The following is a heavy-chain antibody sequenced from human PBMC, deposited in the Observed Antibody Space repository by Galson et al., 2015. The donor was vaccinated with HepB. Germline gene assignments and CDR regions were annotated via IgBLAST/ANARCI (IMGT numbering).Heavy chain of an antibody. V-gene: IGHV4-59*01. CDR2: IYYSGST. Sequence: LEWIGYIYYSGSTNYNPSLKSRVTISVDTSKNQFSLKLSSVTAADTAVYYCARDPGYCSSTSCYPGVNAFDIWGQGTMVTVSS. CDR3: ARDPGYCSSTSCYPGVNAFDI. J-gene: IGHJ3*02. D-gene: IGHD2-2*01.